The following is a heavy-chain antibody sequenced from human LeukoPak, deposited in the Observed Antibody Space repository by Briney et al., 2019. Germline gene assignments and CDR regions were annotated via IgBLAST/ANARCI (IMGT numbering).Heavy chain of an antibody. CDR1: GYNFSNYW. CDR3: ARTSGSYYYYYYMDV. CDR2: IYPGYSDT. J-gene: IGHJ6*03. Sequence: HGESLKISCKGSGYNFSNYWIGWVRQMPGKGLEWMGIIYPGYSDTRYSPSFQGQVTISADKSISTAYLQWSSLKASDTAMYYCARTSGSYYYYYYMDVWGKGTTVTVSS. V-gene: IGHV5-51*01. D-gene: IGHD1-26*01.